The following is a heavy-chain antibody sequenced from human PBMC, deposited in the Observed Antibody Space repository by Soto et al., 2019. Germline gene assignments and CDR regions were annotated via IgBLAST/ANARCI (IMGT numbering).Heavy chain of an antibody. V-gene: IGHV1-18*01. Sequence: DPVKXSCNASGYTFTSYFISWVRQAPGQGLEWMGWISAYNGNTNYAQKLQGRVTMTTDTSTSTAYMELRSLRSDDTAVYYCARDNRYGETGDPYDYWGQGTLVTVSS. D-gene: IGHD3-16*02. CDR1: GYTFTSYF. CDR3: ARDNRYGETGDPYDY. CDR2: ISAYNGNT. J-gene: IGHJ4*02.